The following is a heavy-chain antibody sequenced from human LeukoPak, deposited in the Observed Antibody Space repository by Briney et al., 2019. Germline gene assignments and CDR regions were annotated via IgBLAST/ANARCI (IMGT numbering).Heavy chain of an antibody. V-gene: IGHV3-23*01. Sequence: GGSLRLSCAASGFIFSSYAMLWLRQATGKALEGVSAISASGGNTYYADSVRGRFTISRDNCKNTRYLQMHSLRAEDTAVYYCARSYYGSGSYPDYWGQATLVTVS. CDR1: GFIFSSYA. CDR3: ARSYYGSGSYPDY. D-gene: IGHD3-10*01. J-gene: IGHJ4*02. CDR2: ISASGGNT.